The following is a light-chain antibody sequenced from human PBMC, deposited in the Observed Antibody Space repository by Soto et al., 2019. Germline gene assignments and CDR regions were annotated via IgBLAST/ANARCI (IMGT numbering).Light chain of an antibody. CDR3: LQYHNLWA. Sequence: IVMTQSPATLSVSPGERATLSCRASQNIYSNVAWYQQRPGQAPRLLIDLASTRATGIPARFSGSGSGTEFTLTISSLQSEDFTVYSCLQYHNLWAFGQGTKVDIK. J-gene: IGKJ1*01. CDR1: QNIYSN. V-gene: IGKV3-15*01. CDR2: LAS.